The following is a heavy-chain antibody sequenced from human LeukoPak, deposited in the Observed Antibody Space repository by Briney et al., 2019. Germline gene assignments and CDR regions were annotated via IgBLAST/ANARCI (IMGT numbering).Heavy chain of an antibody. CDR1: GGSISSYY. CDR3: AAARRADYFQH. D-gene: IGHD6-13*01. CDR2: IYYSGST. V-gene: IGHV4-59*01. Sequence: SETLSLTCTVSGGSISSYYWSWIRQPPGKGLEWIGYIYYSGSTNYNPSLKSRVTISVDTSKNQFSLKLSSVTAADTAVYYCAAARRADYFQHWGQGTLVTVSS. J-gene: IGHJ1*01.